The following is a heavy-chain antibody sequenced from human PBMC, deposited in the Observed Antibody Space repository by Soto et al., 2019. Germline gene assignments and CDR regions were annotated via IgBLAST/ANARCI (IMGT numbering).Heavy chain of an antibody. CDR1: GGTFSSYA. D-gene: IGHD6-13*01. CDR2: IIPIFGTA. Sequence: GASVKVSCKASGGTFSSYAISWVRQAPGQGLEWMGGIIPIFGTANYAQKFQGRVTITADESTSTAYMELSSLRSEDTAVYYCARDLSYSSRGGGPLFGNTFDYWGQGTLVTVSS. CDR3: ARDLSYSSRGGGPLFGNTFDY. V-gene: IGHV1-69*13. J-gene: IGHJ4*02.